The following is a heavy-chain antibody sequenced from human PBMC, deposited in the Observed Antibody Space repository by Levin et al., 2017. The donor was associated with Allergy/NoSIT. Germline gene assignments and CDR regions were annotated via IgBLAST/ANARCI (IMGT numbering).Heavy chain of an antibody. D-gene: IGHD3-3*01. CDR1: GFTFSDYY. CDR3: ARSRVRHVYDFWSGYYSDVGLNAFDI. V-gene: IGHV3-11*01. J-gene: IGHJ3*02. CDR2: ISSSGSTI. Sequence: NPGGSLRLSCAASGFTFSDYYMSWIRQAPGKGLEWVSYISSSGSTIYYADSVKGRFTISRDNAKNSLYLQMNSLRAEDTAVYYCARSRVRHVYDFWSGYYSDVGLNAFDIWGQGTMVTVSS.